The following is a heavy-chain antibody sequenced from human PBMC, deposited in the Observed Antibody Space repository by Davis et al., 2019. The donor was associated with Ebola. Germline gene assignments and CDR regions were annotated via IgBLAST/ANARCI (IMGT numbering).Heavy chain of an antibody. V-gene: IGHV1-69*04. CDR3: ARGES. CDR1: GGTFSSYA. J-gene: IGHJ4*02. Sequence: SVKVSCKASGGTFSSYAISWVRQAPGQGLEWMGRIIPILGIANYAQKFQGRVTMTRNTSISTAYMELSSLRSEDTAVYYCARGESWGQGTLVTVSS. CDR2: IIPILGIA.